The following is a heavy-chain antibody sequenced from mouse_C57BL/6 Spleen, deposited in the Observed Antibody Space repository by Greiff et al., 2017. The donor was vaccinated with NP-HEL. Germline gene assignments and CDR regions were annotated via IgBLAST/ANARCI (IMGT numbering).Heavy chain of an antibody. CDR3: TSDYYGSSLYWYFDV. CDR1: GYTFTDYE. J-gene: IGHJ1*03. Sequence: VQLQQSGAELVRPGASVTLSCKASGYTFTDYEMHWVKQTPVHGLEWIGAIDPETGGTAYNQKFKGKAILTADKSSSTAYMELRSLTSEDSAVYYCTSDYYGSSLYWYFDVWGTGTTVTVSS. D-gene: IGHD1-1*01. V-gene: IGHV1-15*01. CDR2: IDPETGGT.